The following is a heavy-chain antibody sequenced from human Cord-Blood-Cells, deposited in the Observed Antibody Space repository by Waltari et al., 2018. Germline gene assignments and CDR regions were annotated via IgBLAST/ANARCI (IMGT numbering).Heavy chain of an antibody. CDR1: GYTFTGYY. D-gene: IGHD6-6*01. CDR3: ARARKYSSSSVFDY. Sequence: QVQLVQSGAEVKKPGASVKVSCKASGYTFTGYYMHWVRQAPGQGLAWMGWIDPNSGGTNYAQKFQGWVPMTRDTSISTAYMELSRLRSDDTAVYYCARARKYSSSSVFDYWGQGTLVTVSS. J-gene: IGHJ4*02. CDR2: IDPNSGGT. V-gene: IGHV1-2*04.